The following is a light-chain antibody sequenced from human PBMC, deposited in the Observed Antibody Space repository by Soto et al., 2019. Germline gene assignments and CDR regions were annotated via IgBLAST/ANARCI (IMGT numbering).Light chain of an antibody. CDR2: VGTGGIVG. V-gene: IGLV9-49*01. CDR3: GADHGSGSNVV. Sequence: QTVVTQPPSASASLGASVTLTCTLSSGYSNYKVDWYQQRPGKGPRFVMRVGTGGIVGSKGDGIPDRFSVLGSGLNRYLTIKNIQEEDESDYHCGADHGSGSNVVFGGGTKVTVL. CDR1: SGYSNYK. J-gene: IGLJ2*01.